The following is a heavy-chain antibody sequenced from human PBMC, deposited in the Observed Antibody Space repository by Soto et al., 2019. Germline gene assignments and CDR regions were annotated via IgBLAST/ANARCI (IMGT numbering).Heavy chain of an antibody. CDR1: GGSISSYY. CDR3: AREASRVMVAEYYFDY. V-gene: IGHV4-59*01. CDR2: IYYSGST. Sequence: SETLSLTCTVSGGSISSYYWSWIRQPPGKGLEWIGYIYYSGSTNYNPSLKSRVTISVDTSKNQFSLKLSSVTAADTAVYYCAREASRVMVAEYYFDYWGQGTLVTVSS. J-gene: IGHJ4*02. D-gene: IGHD3-10*01.